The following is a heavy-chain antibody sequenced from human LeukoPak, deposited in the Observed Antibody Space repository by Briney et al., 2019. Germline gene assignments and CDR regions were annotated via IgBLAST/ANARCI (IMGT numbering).Heavy chain of an antibody. D-gene: IGHD5-18*01. Sequence: SQTLSLTCNVSDGTISSGNYYWAWIRQPAGKGLEWFGRFYTSGSGNYNPSFRRRATMPMDASKNQFSVKLSPVTAACTAVYYCAASHTGLFDYWGQGTLVTVSS. CDR2: FYTSGSG. CDR3: AASHTGLFDY. J-gene: IGHJ4*02. V-gene: IGHV4-61*02. CDR1: DGTISSGNYY.